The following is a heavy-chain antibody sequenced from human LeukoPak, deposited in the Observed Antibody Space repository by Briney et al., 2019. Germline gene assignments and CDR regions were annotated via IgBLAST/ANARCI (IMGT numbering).Heavy chain of an antibody. Sequence: GGSLRLACAASGFTFSDYYMSWIRQAPGKGLEWVSYISTTSSFTKYADSVKGRFTISRDNAKNSLYLQMNSLRAEDTAVYYCARNTGTYDYWGQGTLVTVSS. J-gene: IGHJ4*02. D-gene: IGHD1-1*01. CDR3: ARNTGTYDY. CDR2: ISTTSSFT. V-gene: IGHV3-11*06. CDR1: GFTFSDYY.